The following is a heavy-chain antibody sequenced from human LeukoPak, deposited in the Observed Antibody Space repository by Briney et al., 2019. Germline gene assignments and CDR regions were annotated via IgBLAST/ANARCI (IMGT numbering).Heavy chain of an antibody. CDR1: GFTFSSYV. CDR2: TSYDGSNK. J-gene: IGHJ3*02. V-gene: IGHV3-30-3*01. D-gene: IGHD7-27*01. CDR3: ARRPDSLGAFDI. Sequence: GGSLRLSCAASGFTFSSYVMHWVRQAPGKGLEWVAVTSYDGSNKYYADSVKGRFTISRDNSKNTLYLQMNSLRAEDTAVYYCARRPDSLGAFDIWGQGTMVTVSS.